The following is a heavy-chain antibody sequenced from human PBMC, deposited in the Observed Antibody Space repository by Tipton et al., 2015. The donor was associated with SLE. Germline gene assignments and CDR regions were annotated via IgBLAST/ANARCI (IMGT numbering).Heavy chain of an antibody. J-gene: IGHJ3*02. D-gene: IGHD2-21*01. Sequence: TLSLTCAVYGGSFSGYYWSWIRQPPGKGLEWIGEIDHSGSTNYNPSLKSRVTISVDTSKNQFSLKLSSVTAADTTVFYCATAGGDSPDAFDIWGQGTMVTVSS. CDR2: IDHSGST. CDR1: GGSFSGYY. CDR3: ATAGGDSPDAFDI. V-gene: IGHV4-34*01.